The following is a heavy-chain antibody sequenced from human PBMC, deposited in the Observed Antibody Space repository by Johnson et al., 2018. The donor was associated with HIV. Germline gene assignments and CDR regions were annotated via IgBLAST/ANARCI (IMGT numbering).Heavy chain of an antibody. CDR3: TRSPVRYDSRGFYYDDAFDI. J-gene: IGHJ3*02. Sequence: VQLVESGGGVVRPGGSLRLSCAASGFTFDHYVMTWVRQIPGKGLEWVCGMGWNDGTTGYADSVKGRFTISGDNAKNSRYLQMNSLRAEDTALYYCTRSPVRYDSRGFYYDDAFDIWGQGTMVTVSS. CDR2: MGWNDGTT. CDR1: GFTFDHYV. V-gene: IGHV3-20*04. D-gene: IGHD3-22*01.